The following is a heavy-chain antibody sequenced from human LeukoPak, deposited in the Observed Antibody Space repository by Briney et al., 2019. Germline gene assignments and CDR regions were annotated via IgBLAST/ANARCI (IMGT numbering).Heavy chain of an antibody. CDR1: GFTFSSYW. Sequence: GGSVRLSCAASGFTFSSYWMSWVRQAPGKGLEWVANIKQDGSEKYYVDSVKGRFTISRDNAKNSLYLQMNILRAEDTAVYYCARDRRYDFWSGYLRGFDYWGQGTLVTVSS. V-gene: IGHV3-7*01. D-gene: IGHD3-3*01. CDR3: ARDRRYDFWSGYLRGFDY. J-gene: IGHJ4*02. CDR2: IKQDGSEK.